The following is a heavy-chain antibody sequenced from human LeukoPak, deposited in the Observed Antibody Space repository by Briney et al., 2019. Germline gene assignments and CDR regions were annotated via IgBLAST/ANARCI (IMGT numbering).Heavy chain of an antibody. CDR2: ISYSGST. CDR1: GGSISSYY. D-gene: IGHD3-10*01. CDR3: ASVTMVRGVIFDY. J-gene: IGHJ4*02. Sequence: SETLSLTCTVSGGSISSYYWSWIRQPPGKGLEWIGYISYSGSTNYNPSLKSRVTISVDTSKNQFSLKLSSVTAADTAVYYCASVTMVRGVIFDYWGQGTLVTVSS. V-gene: IGHV4-59*01.